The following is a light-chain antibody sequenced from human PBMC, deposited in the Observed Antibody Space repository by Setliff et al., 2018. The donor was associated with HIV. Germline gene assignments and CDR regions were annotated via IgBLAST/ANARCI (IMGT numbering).Light chain of an antibody. CDR2: EVI. Sequence: QSALTQPASVSGSPGQSITISCTGTSSDVGSYNLVSWYQQRPGKAPKLIMYEVIKRPSGVSNRFSGSKSGNTASLTISGLQAEDEADYYCCSYAGSYTYVFGTGTKVTVL. V-gene: IGLV2-23*02. J-gene: IGLJ1*01. CDR3: CSYAGSYTYV. CDR1: SSDVGSYNL.